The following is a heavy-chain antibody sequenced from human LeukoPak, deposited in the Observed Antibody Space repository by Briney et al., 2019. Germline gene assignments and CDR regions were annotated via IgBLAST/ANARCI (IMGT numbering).Heavy chain of an antibody. V-gene: IGHV1-2*06. D-gene: IGHD3-22*01. CDR3: ARDYDSSGYYYFDY. Sequence: ASVKVSCKASGYTFTGYYIHWVRQAPGQGLEWMGRINPNSGGTNYAQKFQGRVTMTRDTSTSTAYMELSRLRSDDTAVYSCARDYDSSGYYYFDYWGQGTLVTVSS. CDR2: INPNSGGT. J-gene: IGHJ4*02. CDR1: GYTFTGYY.